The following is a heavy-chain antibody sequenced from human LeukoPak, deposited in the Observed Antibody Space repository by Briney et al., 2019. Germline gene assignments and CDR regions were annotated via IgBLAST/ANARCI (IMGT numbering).Heavy chain of an antibody. CDR3: ARDYGPFGV. Sequence: SETLSLTCTVSGGSISSYYWSWIRQPPGKGLEWIGYIYTSGSTNYNPSLKSRVTISLDASNKQFSLRLNSVTAADTAVYYCARDYGPFGVWGQGTTVTVSS. J-gene: IGHJ6*02. CDR1: GGSISSYY. CDR2: IYTSGST. D-gene: IGHD3-10*01. V-gene: IGHV4-4*08.